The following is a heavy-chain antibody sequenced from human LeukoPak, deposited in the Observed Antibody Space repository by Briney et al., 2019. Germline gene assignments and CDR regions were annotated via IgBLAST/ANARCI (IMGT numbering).Heavy chain of an antibody. D-gene: IGHD3-22*01. V-gene: IGHV5-51*01. CDR2: IYPGDSDT. CDR3: ASLSYSYESSGFDY. CDR1: EYSFTRYW. J-gene: IGHJ4*02. Sequence: GESLQISCKGSEYSFTRYWIGWVRQMPGKGLQWMGIIYPGDSDTRYSPSLQGQVTISVDKSIRTAYRQCSSLRASDTAMYYCASLSYSYESSGFDYWGQGTLVTVSS.